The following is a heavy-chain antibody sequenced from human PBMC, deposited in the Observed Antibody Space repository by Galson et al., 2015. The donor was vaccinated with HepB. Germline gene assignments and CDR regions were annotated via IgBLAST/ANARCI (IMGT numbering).Heavy chain of an antibody. CDR3: ARKLIPVAGIHGYFHP. CDR2: IGASGGAT. Sequence: SLRLSCAAPGFSFNTYAMTWVRQAPGKGLEWVSAIGASGGATYYADSVKGRFTISRDHSENTLFLHMTSLRVEDTAVYYYARKLIPVAGIHGYFHPWGQGTLVTVSS. CDR1: GFSFNTYA. V-gene: IGHV3-23*01. D-gene: IGHD6-19*01. J-gene: IGHJ1*01.